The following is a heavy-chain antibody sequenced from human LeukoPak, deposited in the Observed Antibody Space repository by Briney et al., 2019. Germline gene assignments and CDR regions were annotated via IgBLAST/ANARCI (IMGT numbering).Heavy chain of an antibody. CDR3: AKATPPRDGSNPDY. CDR2: ISYDGRNK. CDR1: GFTFSSYG. D-gene: IGHD4-4*01. Sequence: QSGGSLRLSCAASGFTFSSYGMLWVRQAPGKGLEWVAVISYDGRNKYYADSVKGRFTISRDNSKNTLYLQMNSLRAEDTAVYYCAKATPPRDGSNPDYWGQGTLVTVSS. J-gene: IGHJ4*02. V-gene: IGHV3-30*18.